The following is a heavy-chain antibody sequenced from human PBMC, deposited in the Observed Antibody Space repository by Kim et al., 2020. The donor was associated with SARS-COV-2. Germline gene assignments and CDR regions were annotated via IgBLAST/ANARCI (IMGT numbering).Heavy chain of an antibody. CDR1: GFTFTNYF. V-gene: IGHV1-46*01. D-gene: IGHD3-10*01. CDR2: LSPTDGRA. CDR3: ARGRGHDY. J-gene: IGHJ4*02. Sequence: ASVKVSCKASGFTFTNYFIQWVRQAPGQGLEWMGMLSPTDGRATFAQKLHDRVTMTRDTSTSTVYMELSSLRSEDTAVYYCARGRGHDYWGQGTLVTVSS.